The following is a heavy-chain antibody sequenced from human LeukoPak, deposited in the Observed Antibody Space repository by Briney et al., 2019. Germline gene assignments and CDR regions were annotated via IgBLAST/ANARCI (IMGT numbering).Heavy chain of an antibody. Sequence: SETLSLTCAVYGGSFSGYYWSWIRQPPGKGLEWIGEINHSGSTNYNPSLKSRVTISVDTSKNQFSLQLNSVTPEDTAVYYCARTVTSTSYYYDYMDVWGKGTTVTVSS. J-gene: IGHJ6*03. CDR2: INHSGST. V-gene: IGHV4-34*01. CDR3: ARTVTSTSYYYDYMDV. CDR1: GGSFSGYY. D-gene: IGHD2-2*01.